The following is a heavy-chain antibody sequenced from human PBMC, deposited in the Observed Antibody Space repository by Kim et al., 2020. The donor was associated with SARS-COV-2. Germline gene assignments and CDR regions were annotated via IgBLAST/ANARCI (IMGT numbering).Heavy chain of an antibody. D-gene: IGHD2-2*02. CDR3: ARGSPTIDIVVVPAAIWTN. CDR1: GFTFSSYW. J-gene: IGHJ4*02. CDR2: INSDGSST. Sequence: GGSLRLSCAASGFTFSSYWMHWVRQAPGKGLVWVSRINSDGSSTSYADSVKGRFTISRDNAKNTLYLQMNSLRAEDTAVYYCARGSPTIDIVVVPAAIWTNWGQGTLVTVSS. V-gene: IGHV3-74*01.